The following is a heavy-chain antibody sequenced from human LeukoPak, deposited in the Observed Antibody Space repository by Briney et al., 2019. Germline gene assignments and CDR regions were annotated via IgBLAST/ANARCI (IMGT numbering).Heavy chain of an antibody. CDR2: ISSSSSYI. Sequence: GGSLRLSCAASGFTFSSYSMNWVRQAPGKGLEWVSSISSSSSYIYYADSVKGRFTISRDNAKNSPYLQMNSLRAEDTAVYYCAREGWIAAAGTTEYFQHWGQGTLVTVSS. D-gene: IGHD6-13*01. J-gene: IGHJ1*01. CDR3: AREGWIAAAGTTEYFQH. V-gene: IGHV3-21*01. CDR1: GFTFSSYS.